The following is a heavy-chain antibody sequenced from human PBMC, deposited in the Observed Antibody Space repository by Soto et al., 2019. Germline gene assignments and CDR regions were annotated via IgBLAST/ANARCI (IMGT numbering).Heavy chain of an antibody. D-gene: IGHD4-17*01. CDR3: ARHHDYGDYPFDY. J-gene: IGHJ4*02. V-gene: IGHV4-39*01. CDR2: IYYSGST. Sequence: SETLWLSCTVSDGSISSSSYYWGWIRQPPGKGLEWIGSIYYSGSTYYNPSPKSRVTISVDTSKNQFSLKLSSVTAADTAVYYCARHHDYGDYPFDYWGQGTLVTVSS. CDR1: DGSISSSSYY.